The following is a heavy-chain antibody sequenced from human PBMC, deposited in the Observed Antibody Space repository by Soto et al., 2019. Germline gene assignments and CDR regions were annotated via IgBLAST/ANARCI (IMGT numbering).Heavy chain of an antibody. D-gene: IGHD5-12*01. Sequence: GGSLRLFCAASGFTFSSFEMNWVRQAPDKGLEWASYISSSGSTKYYADSVKGRFAISRDNSKNSLWLQLSSLRAEDTAVYYCARVRRAYSGYYHIDVWGQGTTVTVSS. CDR2: ISSSGSTK. V-gene: IGHV3-48*03. CDR1: GFTFSSFE. CDR3: ARVRRAYSGYYHIDV. J-gene: IGHJ6*02.